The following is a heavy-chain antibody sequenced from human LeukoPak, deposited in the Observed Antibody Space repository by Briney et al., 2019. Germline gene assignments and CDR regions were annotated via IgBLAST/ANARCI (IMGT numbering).Heavy chain of an antibody. CDR3: ARHCCSGPVKRVFDI. Sequence: PSETLSLTCTVSGGSIISSDYHWGWVRQPPGKGLEWIGTISYSGNTDYNPSLRSRVTISVDTSNNQFSLRLGSVTAADTAVYHCARHCCSGPVKRVFDIWGQGTMVTVSS. CDR2: ISYSGNT. J-gene: IGHJ3*02. CDR1: GGSIISSDYH. V-gene: IGHV4-39*01. D-gene: IGHD2-15*01.